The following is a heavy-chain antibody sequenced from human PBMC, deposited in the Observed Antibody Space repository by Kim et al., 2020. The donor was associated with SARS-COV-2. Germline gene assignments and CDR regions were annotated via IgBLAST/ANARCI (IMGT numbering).Heavy chain of an antibody. CDR2: ISGSGGST. D-gene: IGHD1-26*01. CDR1: GFTFSSYA. CDR3: AKDRTGGVSGIQNRGMDV. V-gene: IGHV3-23*01. J-gene: IGHJ6*02. Sequence: GGSLRLSCAASGFTFSSYAMSWVRQAPGKGLEWVSAISGSGGSTYYADSVKGRFTISRDNSKNTLYLQMNSLRAEDTAVYYCAKDRTGGVSGIQNRGMDVWGQGTTVTVSS.